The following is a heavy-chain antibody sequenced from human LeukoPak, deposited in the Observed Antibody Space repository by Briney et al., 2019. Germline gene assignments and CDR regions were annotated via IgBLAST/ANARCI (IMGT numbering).Heavy chain of an antibody. CDR2: INSDGSST. CDR1: GFTFSSYW. Sequence: GGSLRLSCAASGFTFSSYWMHWVRQAPGKGLVWVSRINSDGSSTSYADSVKGRFTISRDNAKNTLYLQMNSLRAEDTAVYYCARGPSGFGDFNYWGQGTLVTVSS. CDR3: ARGPSGFGDFNY. J-gene: IGHJ4*02. V-gene: IGHV3-74*01. D-gene: IGHD3-10*01.